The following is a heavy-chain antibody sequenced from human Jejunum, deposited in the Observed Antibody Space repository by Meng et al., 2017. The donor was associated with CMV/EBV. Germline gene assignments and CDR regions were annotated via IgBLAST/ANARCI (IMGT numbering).Heavy chain of an antibody. CDR1: GFIFSYYA. Sequence: VLLVESGGGVVQPGRSLRLSCEASGFIFSYYAMHWVRQAPGKGLEWVAVISNDGSKTYFADSVKDRFTISRDNSKETLFLQMNSLRPEDTAVYYCARELASWCYFDSWGQGTLVTVSS. CDR3: ARELASWCYFDS. CDR2: ISNDGSKT. D-gene: IGHD2-8*01. V-gene: IGHV3-30-3*01. J-gene: IGHJ4*02.